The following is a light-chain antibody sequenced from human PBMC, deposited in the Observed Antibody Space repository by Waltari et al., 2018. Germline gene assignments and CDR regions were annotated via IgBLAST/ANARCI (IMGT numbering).Light chain of an antibody. V-gene: IGLV1-47*01. J-gene: IGLJ3*02. CDR1: RSNIGTNY. CDR2: RDN. Sequence: QSALTQPPSVSGTPGQKVTIPCSGGRSNIGTNYVNWYQHFPGSAPKLLFYRDNQRHSGVPARFSVSKSGTSASLAISDLRPEDEADYYCSSWDFRLTIWVFGGGSRLTVL. CDR3: SSWDFRLTIWV.